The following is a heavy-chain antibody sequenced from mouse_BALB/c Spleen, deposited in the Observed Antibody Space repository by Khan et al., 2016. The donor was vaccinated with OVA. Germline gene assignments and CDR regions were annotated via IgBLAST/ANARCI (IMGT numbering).Heavy chain of an antibody. Sequence: QVQLKQSGAELVKPGASVKLSCKTSGYTFTSYWIQWVKQRPGQGLGWIGQIFPGTGTTYYNENFKGKATLTVDTSSNTAYMQFSSLTSEDSAVYFCARSYFGSCEFAYWGQGTLVTVSP. V-gene: IGHV1S132*01. CDR2: IFPGTGTT. J-gene: IGHJ3*01. CDR1: GYTFTSYW. CDR3: ARSYFGSCEFAY. D-gene: IGHD2-1*01.